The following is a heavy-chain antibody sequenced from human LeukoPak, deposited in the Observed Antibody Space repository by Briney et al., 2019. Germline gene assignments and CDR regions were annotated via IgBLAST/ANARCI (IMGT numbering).Heavy chain of an antibody. J-gene: IGHJ6*02. Sequence: SETLSLTCTVSGGSVSSGSYYWSWIRQPPGKGLEWIGYIYYSGSTNYNPSLKSRVTISVDTSKNQFSLKLSSVTAADTAVYYCARGRSNRYYYDSSGYYVYYYYGMDVWGQGTTVTVSS. V-gene: IGHV4-61*01. D-gene: IGHD3-22*01. CDR3: ARGRSNRYYYDSSGYYVYYYYGMDV. CDR1: GGSVSSGSYY. CDR2: IYYSGST.